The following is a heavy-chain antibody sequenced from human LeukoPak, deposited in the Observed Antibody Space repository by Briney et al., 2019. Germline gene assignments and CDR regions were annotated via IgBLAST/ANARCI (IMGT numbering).Heavy chain of an antibody. CDR3: ARDWINYDILTGYFAQHWYFDL. J-gene: IGHJ2*01. V-gene: IGHV4-4*07. D-gene: IGHD3-9*01. CDR1: GVSISSYY. CDR2: IYTSRST. Sequence: SETLSLTCTVSGVSISSYYWSWIRQPAGKGLEWIGRIYTSRSTNYNPSLKSRVTMSVDTSKNQFSLKLSSVTAADTAVYYCARDWINYDILTGYFAQHWYFDLWGRGTLVTVSS.